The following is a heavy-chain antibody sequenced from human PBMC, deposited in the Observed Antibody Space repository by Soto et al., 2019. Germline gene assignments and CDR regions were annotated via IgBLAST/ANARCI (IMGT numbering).Heavy chain of an antibody. D-gene: IGHD2-2*01. CDR2: ISSSSTT. CDR1: GFTFSTFS. Sequence: EVQLVQSGGGLVQPGGSLRLSCAASGFTFSTFSMNWVRQAPGKGLEWVSHISSSSTTDYADSVKGRFTISRDNARNTRYLQMSSLRAEDTAVYYCARDAMAPLFWGQGTLV. V-gene: IGHV3-48*01. CDR3: ARDAMAPLF. J-gene: IGHJ4*02.